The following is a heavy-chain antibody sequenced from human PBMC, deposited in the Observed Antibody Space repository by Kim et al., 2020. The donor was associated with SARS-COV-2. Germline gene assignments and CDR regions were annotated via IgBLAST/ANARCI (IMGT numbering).Heavy chain of an antibody. CDR3: ARDFGSMYLDY. CDR2: A. Sequence: ANCAQKFQGRVPITADKSTSTAYMELSSLRSEDTAVYYCARDFGSMYLDYWGQGTLVTVSS. V-gene: IGHV1-69*04. D-gene: IGHD3-10*02. J-gene: IGHJ4*02.